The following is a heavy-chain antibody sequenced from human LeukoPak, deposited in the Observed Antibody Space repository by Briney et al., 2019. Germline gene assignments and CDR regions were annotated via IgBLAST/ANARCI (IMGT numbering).Heavy chain of an antibody. CDR3: AREVNYGDYGDNAFDI. CDR2: IYYSGST. V-gene: IGHV4-39*07. D-gene: IGHD4-17*01. Sequence: SETLSLTCTVSGGSISSSSYYWGWIRQPPGKGLEWIGSIYYSGSTYYNPSLKSRVTISVDTSKNQFSLSLSSVTAADTAVYYCAREVNYGDYGDNAFDIWGQETMVTVSS. CDR1: GGSISSSSYY. J-gene: IGHJ3*02.